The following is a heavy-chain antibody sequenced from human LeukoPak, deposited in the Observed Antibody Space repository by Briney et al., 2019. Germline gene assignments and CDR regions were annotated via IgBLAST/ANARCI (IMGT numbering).Heavy chain of an antibody. CDR3: AKDIGRFGELSYGY. V-gene: IGHV3-23*01. CDR2: ISGSGGST. CDR1: GFTFSSYA. D-gene: IGHD3-10*01. J-gene: IGHJ4*02. Sequence: GGSLRLSCAASGFTFSSYAMSWVRHAPGKGLECGSAISGSGGSTYYADSVKGRFTISRDNSKNTLYLQMNSLRAEDTAVYYCAKDIGRFGELSYGYWGQGTLVTVSS.